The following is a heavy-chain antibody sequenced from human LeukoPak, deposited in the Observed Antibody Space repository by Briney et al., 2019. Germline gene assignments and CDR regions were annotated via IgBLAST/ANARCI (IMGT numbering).Heavy chain of an antibody. V-gene: IGHV3-7*01. CDR3: ARDLGHTGYDLYDY. Sequence: GGSLRLSCAVSGINFRGYWMAWVRQAPGKGLEWVANMKQDGSEKYYVDSVKGRFTISRDNAKNSLYLEMISLRVEDTAVYYCARDLGHTGYDLYDYWGQGTLVTVSS. CDR1: GINFRGYW. J-gene: IGHJ4*02. CDR2: MKQDGSEK. D-gene: IGHD5-12*01.